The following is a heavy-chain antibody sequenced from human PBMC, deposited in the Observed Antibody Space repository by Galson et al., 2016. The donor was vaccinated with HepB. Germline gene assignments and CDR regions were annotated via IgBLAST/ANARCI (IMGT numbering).Heavy chain of an antibody. CDR3: ARDRGLLHYYYGMDV. J-gene: IGHJ6*02. Sequence: SLRLSCATSGFTFNSYGINRVRQAPGKGLEWVAVISYDGNNRHYADAVKGRFTISRDSSTNTVYLQMNSLRADDTAVYFCARDRGLLHYYYGMDVWGQGTTVTVSS. D-gene: IGHD4-17*01. V-gene: IGHV3-33*08. CDR2: ISYDGNNR. CDR1: GFTFNSYG.